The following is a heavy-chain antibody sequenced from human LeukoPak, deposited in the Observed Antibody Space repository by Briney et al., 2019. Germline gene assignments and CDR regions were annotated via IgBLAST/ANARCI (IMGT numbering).Heavy chain of an antibody. D-gene: IGHD6-19*01. V-gene: IGHV3-30*18. CDR2: IAYDGTNK. J-gene: IGHJ4*02. CDR1: GFTFSNYG. Sequence: QRGGSLRLSCAASGFTFSNYGMHWVRQAPGKGLEWVAVIAYDGTNKYYAASLKGRFTISRDNSQNTLYLQMNSLRAEDTAVYYCAKGLGGSWQWLSFDYWGQGTLVTVSS. CDR3: AKGLGGSWQWLSFDY.